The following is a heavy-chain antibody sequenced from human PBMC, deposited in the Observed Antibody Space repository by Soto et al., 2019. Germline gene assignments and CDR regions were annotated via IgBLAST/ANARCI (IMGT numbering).Heavy chain of an antibody. D-gene: IGHD2-2*03. Sequence: SETLSLTCAVYGGSFSGYYWSWIRQPPGKGLEWIGEMNHSGSTNYNPSLKSRVTMTTDTSTSTAYMELRSLRSDDTAVYYCARATWIFIYRREGIDYWGQGTLVTVSS. CDR1: GGSFSGYY. J-gene: IGHJ4*02. CDR2: MNHSGST. CDR3: ARATWIFIYRREGIDY. V-gene: IGHV4-34*10.